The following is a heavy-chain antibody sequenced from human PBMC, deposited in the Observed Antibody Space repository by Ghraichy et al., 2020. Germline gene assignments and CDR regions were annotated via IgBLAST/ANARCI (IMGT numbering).Heavy chain of an antibody. CDR1: GGSFSGYY. V-gene: IGHV4-34*01. CDR3: ARGMGY. J-gene: IGHJ4*02. CDR2: INHSGST. Sequence: SETLSLTCAVYGGSFSGYYWSWIRQPPGKGLEWIGEINHSGSTNYNPSLKSRVTISVDTSKNQFSLKLSSVTAADTAVYYCARGMGYWGQGTLVTVSS.